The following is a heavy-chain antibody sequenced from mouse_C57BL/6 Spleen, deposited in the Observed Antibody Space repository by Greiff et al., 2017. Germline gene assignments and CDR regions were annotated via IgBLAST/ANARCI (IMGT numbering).Heavy chain of an antibody. Sequence: QVQLQQPGAELVKPGASVKMSCKASGYTFTSYWITWVKQRPGQGLEWIGDIYPGSGSTNSNEKFKSKATLTVDQSSSTAYMQLSSLTSEDSAVYYWARDGRGYFDYWGQGTTLTVSS. J-gene: IGHJ2*01. CDR1: GYTFTSYW. CDR2: IYPGSGST. D-gene: IGHD1-2*01. V-gene: IGHV1-55*01. CDR3: ARDGRGYFDY.